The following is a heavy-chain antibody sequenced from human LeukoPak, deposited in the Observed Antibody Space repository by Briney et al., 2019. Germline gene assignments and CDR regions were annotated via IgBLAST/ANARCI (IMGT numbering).Heavy chain of an antibody. V-gene: IGHV4-4*07. CDR2: TYNSGNT. CDR3: ARANYDSSGYGQTFDY. D-gene: IGHD3-22*01. Sequence: SETLSLTCTVSGGSISTNYWSWIRQPAGKGLEWIGRTYNSGNTNYSPSLESRVTMSADTSKNQFSLKLNSVTAADTAVYYCARANYDSSGYGQTFDYWGQGTLVTVSS. J-gene: IGHJ4*02. CDR1: GGSISTNY.